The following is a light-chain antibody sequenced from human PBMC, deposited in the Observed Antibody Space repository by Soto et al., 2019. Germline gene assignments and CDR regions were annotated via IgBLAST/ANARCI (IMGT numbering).Light chain of an antibody. CDR2: AAS. CDR3: QQANSFPWT. V-gene: IGKV1-39*01. Sequence: DIQMTQSPSSQSASVGDRFTITCLAIQGIRTYLNWYHQKPGKAPKLLIYAASSLQSGVPSRFRGSGSGTDFTLTISSLQPEDFATYYCQQANSFPWTFGQGTKGDIK. J-gene: IGKJ1*01. CDR1: QGIRTY.